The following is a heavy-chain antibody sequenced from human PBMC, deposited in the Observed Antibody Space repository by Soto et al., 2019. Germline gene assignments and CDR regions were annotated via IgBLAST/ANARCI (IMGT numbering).Heavy chain of an antibody. CDR3: ARDRGIAVAERFDY. Sequence: SETLSLTCAVYGGSFSGYYWSWIRQPPGKGLEWIGEINHSGSTNYNPSLKSRVTISVDTSKNQFSLKLSSVTAADTAVYYCARDRGIAVAERFDYWGQGTLVTVSS. CDR2: INHSGST. D-gene: IGHD6-19*01. J-gene: IGHJ4*02. V-gene: IGHV4-34*01. CDR1: GGSFSGYY.